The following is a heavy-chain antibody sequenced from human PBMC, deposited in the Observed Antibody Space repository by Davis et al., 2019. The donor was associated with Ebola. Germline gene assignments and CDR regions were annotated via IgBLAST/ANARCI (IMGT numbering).Heavy chain of an antibody. CDR1: VITFSSYA. CDR2: ISGSGGST. D-gene: IGHD3-3*01. CDR3: AKSGLSFGVVKYHYGMDV. J-gene: IGHJ6*04. V-gene: IGHV3-23*01. Sequence: GESLKISCPDSVITFSSYAMTWVRQAPGKGLEWVSAISGSGGSTYYADSVKGRFTISRDNSKKTLYLHMNSLRAEDTAVYYCAKSGLSFGVVKYHYGMDVWGKGTTVTVSS.